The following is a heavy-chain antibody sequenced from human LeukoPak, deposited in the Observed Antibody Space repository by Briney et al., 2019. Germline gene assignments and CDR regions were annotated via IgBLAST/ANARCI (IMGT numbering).Heavy chain of an antibody. CDR2: INPNTGNT. CDR3: ARGGWGSSPYFDY. D-gene: IGHD6-19*01. Sequence: ASVKVSCKASGYTFTGYYMHWVRQAPGHGLEWVGSINPNTGNTNYPQNFQGRVTMTRDTSSSTAYMELSRLRSDDTAVYYCARGGWGSSPYFDYWGQGTLVTVSS. V-gene: IGHV1-2*02. CDR1: GYTFTGYY. J-gene: IGHJ4*02.